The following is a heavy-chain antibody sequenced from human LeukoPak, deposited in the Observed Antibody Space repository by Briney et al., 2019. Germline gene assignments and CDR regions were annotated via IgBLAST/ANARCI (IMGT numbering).Heavy chain of an antibody. Sequence: SETLSLTCTVSGGSISSSSYYWGWIRQPPGKGLEWIGSIYYSGSTYDNPSLKSRVTISVDTSKNQFSLRLSSVTAADTAVYYCARQIAAIFDYWGQGTLVTVSS. CDR3: ARQIAAIFDY. CDR1: GGSISSSSYY. CDR2: IYYSGST. J-gene: IGHJ4*02. V-gene: IGHV4-39*07. D-gene: IGHD2-2*02.